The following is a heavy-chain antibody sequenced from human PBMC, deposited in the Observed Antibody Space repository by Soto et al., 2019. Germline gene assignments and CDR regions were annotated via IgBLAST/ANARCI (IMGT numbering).Heavy chain of an antibody. J-gene: IGHJ4*02. CDR1: GFTFSSYA. V-gene: IGHV3-23*01. D-gene: IGHD3-10*01. Sequence: HPGGSLRLSCAVSGFTFSSYAMSWVRQAPGKGLEWVSAISGSGDSTYYADSVKGRFTISRDNSKNTLYLQMNSLRAEDTAVYYCAKGSREVRGVFDYWGQGTLVTVSS. CDR3: AKGSREVRGVFDY. CDR2: ISGSGDST.